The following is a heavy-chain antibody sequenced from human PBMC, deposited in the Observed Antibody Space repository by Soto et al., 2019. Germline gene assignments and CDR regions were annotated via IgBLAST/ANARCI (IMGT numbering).Heavy chain of an antibody. CDR1: GYTFTSYG. Sequence: ASVKVSCKASGYTFTSYGISWVRQAPGQGLEWMGWISAYNGNTNYAQKLKGRVTMTTDTSTGTAFMELRSLRSDDTAVYYCGRPQPTLIQLWSSPDRYDYYGMDVWGQGTTVTVSS. CDR3: GRPQPTLIQLWSSPDRYDYYGMDV. D-gene: IGHD5-18*01. CDR2: ISAYNGNT. V-gene: IGHV1-18*01. J-gene: IGHJ6*02.